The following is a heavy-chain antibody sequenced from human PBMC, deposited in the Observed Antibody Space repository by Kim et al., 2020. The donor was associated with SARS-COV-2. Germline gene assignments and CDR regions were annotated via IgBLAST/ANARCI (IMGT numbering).Heavy chain of an antibody. J-gene: IGHJ4*02. CDR2: IKQDGSEK. Sequence: GGSLRLSCAASGFTFSSYWMSWVRQAPGKGLEWVANIKQDGSEKYYVDSVKGRFTISRDNAKNSLYLQMNSLRAEDTAVYYCARFLYYYGSGSYSSFDYWGQGTLVTVSS. CDR1: GFTFSSYW. V-gene: IGHV3-7*01. D-gene: IGHD3-10*01. CDR3: ARFLYYYGSGSYSSFDY.